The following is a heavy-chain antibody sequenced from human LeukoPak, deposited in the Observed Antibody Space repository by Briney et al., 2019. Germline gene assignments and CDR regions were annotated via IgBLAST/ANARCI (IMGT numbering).Heavy chain of an antibody. J-gene: IGHJ4*02. V-gene: IGHV4-59*01. D-gene: IGHD5-24*01. Sequence: PSETLSLTCTVSYDSISSYFWSWFRQPPGKGLEWIGYIYYSGTTNYNPSLRSRVTMSVDTPKNQISLRLTSVTAADTAIYYCATKDGDQWGQGTLVTVSS. CDR2: IYYSGTT. CDR3: ATKDGDQ. CDR1: YDSISSYF.